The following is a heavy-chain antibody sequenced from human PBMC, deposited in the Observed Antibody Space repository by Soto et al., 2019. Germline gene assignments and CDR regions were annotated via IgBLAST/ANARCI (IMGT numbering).Heavy chain of an antibody. CDR2: IVVGSGNT. CDR3: AAVIDYGDYYFDY. Sequence: SVKVSCKASGFTFTSSVVQWGRQARGQRLEWIGWIVVGSGNTNYAQKFQERVTITRDMSTSTAYMELSSLRSEDTAVYYCAAVIDYGDYYFDYWGQGTLVTVPS. D-gene: IGHD4-17*01. CDR1: GFTFTSSV. V-gene: IGHV1-58*01. J-gene: IGHJ4*02.